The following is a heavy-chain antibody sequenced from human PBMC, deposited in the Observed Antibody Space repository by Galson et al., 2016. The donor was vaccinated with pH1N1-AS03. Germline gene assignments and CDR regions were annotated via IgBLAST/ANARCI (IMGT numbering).Heavy chain of an antibody. D-gene: IGHD4-17*01. V-gene: IGHV4-34*01. CDR1: VGSFSGYY. CDR3: ARAYGYGDYGIDY. J-gene: IGHJ4*02. Sequence: SETLSLTCAVYVGSFSGYYWSWIRQPPGQGLEWIGEINHSGNTNYNPSLKSRVTISVDTSKNQFSLKLTSVTAAGTAVYYCARAYGYGDYGIDYWGQGTLVTVSS. CDR2: INHSGNT.